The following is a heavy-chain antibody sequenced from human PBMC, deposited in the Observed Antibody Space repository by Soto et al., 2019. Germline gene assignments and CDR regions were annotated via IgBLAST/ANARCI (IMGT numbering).Heavy chain of an antibody. J-gene: IGHJ5*02. CDR3: ARDSGIKGYCSSTSCYSFENWFDP. V-gene: IGHV3-20*04. Sequence: GGSLRLSCAASGFTFGDYGMSWVRQAPGKGLEWVSGINWNGGSTGYADSVKGRFTISRDNAKKSLYLKMNSLRAEDTALYYCARDSGIKGYCSSTSCYSFENWFDPWGQGTLVTVSS. CDR2: INWNGGST. D-gene: IGHD2-2*01. CDR1: GFTFGDYG.